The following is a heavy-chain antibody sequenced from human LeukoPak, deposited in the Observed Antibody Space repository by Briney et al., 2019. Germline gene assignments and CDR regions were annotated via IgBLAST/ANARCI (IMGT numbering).Heavy chain of an antibody. V-gene: IGHV3-30*18. CDR3: AKEGQGRSFDY. Sequence: GGSLRLSCAASGFTFSSYGMHWVRQAPGKGLEWVAVISYDGSNKYYADSVKGRFTISRDNSKNTLYLQMNSLRAEDTAVYYCAKEGQGRSFDYWGQGTLVTVSS. CDR1: GFTFSSYG. J-gene: IGHJ4*02. CDR2: ISYDGSNK.